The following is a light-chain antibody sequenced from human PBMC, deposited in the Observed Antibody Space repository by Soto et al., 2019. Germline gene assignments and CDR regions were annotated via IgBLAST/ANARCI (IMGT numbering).Light chain of an antibody. CDR2: SAS. CDR3: QNYDTLSLT. CDR1: QDIRKS. Sequence: DIEMTQSPSSLSASVGDRVTITCRASQDIRKSVVWYQQKPGKVPKLLIDSASTLQSGVPIRFSGRRSGTDFTLTISSLQPEDVATYYCQNYDTLSLTFGGGTKVEI. J-gene: IGKJ4*01. V-gene: IGKV1-27*01.